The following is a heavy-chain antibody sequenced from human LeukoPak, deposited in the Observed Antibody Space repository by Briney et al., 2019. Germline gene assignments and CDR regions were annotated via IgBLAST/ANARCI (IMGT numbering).Heavy chain of an antibody. Sequence: QSGGSLRLSCAASGFTFSGYEMHWVRQAPGRGLEWISFISTVGVTMYYADSVKGRFTISRDNARNSLYLQMNSLRPEDTAIYYYAKGDAYGDQNIAPWGQGTLVTVSS. CDR1: GFTFSGYE. V-gene: IGHV3-48*03. CDR3: AKGDAYGDQNIAP. D-gene: IGHD4-17*01. J-gene: IGHJ5*02. CDR2: ISTVGVTM.